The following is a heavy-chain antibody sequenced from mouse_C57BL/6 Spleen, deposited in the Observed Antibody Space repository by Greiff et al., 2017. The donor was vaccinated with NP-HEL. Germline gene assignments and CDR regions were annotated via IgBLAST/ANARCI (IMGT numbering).Heavy chain of an antibody. CDR2: ISDGGSYT. Sequence: EVMLVESGGGLVKPGGSLKLSCAASGFTFSSYAMSWVRQTPEKRLEWVATISDGGSYTYYPDNVKGRFTISRDNAKNNLYLQMSHLKSEDTAMYYCATAQATEKFAYWGQGTLVTVSA. V-gene: IGHV5-4*03. D-gene: IGHD3-2*02. J-gene: IGHJ3*01. CDR1: GFTFSSYA. CDR3: ATAQATEKFAY.